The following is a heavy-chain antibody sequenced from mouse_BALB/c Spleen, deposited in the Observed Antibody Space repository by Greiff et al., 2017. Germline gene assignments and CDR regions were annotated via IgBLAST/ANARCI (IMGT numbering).Heavy chain of an antibody. Sequence: EVKLQESGPELVKPGASVKMSCKASGYTFTSYVMHWVKQKPGQGLEWIGYINPYNDGTKYNEKFKGKATLTSDKSSSTAYMELSSLTSEDSAVYYCARTGLRLLFAYWGQGTLVTVSA. V-gene: IGHV1-14*01. CDR3: ARTGLRLLFAY. CDR2: INPYNDGT. CDR1: GYTFTSYV. D-gene: IGHD1-2*01. J-gene: IGHJ3*01.